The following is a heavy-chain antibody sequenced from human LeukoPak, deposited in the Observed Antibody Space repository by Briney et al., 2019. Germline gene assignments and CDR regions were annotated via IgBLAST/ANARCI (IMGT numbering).Heavy chain of an antibody. CDR2: IYYTGST. D-gene: IGHD6-13*01. V-gene: IGHV4-59*08. Sequence: SETLSLTCTVSGASMSDYYWSWIRQPPGKGLEWIGYIYYTGSTNYNPSLKSRVTISVDTSKNQFSLKLSSVTAADTAVYYCARHEIAAAGLTIFDYWGQGTLVTVSS. CDR1: GASMSDYY. J-gene: IGHJ4*02. CDR3: ARHEIAAAGLTIFDY.